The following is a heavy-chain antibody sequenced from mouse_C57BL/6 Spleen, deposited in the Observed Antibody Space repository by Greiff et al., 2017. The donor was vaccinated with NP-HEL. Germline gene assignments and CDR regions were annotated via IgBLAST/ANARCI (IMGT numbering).Heavy chain of an antibody. V-gene: IGHV5-16*01. J-gene: IGHJ3*01. CDR3: ARDRPGFAY. CDR2: INYDGSST. Sequence: EVKLVESEGGLVQPGSSMKLSCTASGFTFSDYYMAWVRQVPEKGLEWVANINYDGSSTYYLDSLKSRFIISRDNAKNILYLQMSSLKSEDTATYYCARDRPGFAYWGQGTLVTVSA. CDR1: GFTFSDYY.